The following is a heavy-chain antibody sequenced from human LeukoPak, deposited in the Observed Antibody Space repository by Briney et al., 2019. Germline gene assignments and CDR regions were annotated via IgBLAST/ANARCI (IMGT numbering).Heavy chain of an antibody. Sequence: GGSLRLSCAASGFTFSSYSMNWVRQAPGEGLEWVSSISSSSSYIYYADSVKGRFTISRDNAKNSLYLQMNSLRAEDTAVYYCAREGSSGPPYYFDYWGQGTLVTVSS. J-gene: IGHJ4*02. D-gene: IGHD3-3*01. CDR1: GFTFSSYS. CDR3: AREGSSGPPYYFDY. V-gene: IGHV3-21*01. CDR2: ISSSSSYI.